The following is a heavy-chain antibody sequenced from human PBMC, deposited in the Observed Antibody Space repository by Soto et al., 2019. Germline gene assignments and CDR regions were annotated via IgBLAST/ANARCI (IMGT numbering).Heavy chain of an antibody. D-gene: IGHD3-22*01. J-gene: IGHJ4*02. V-gene: IGHV1-58*01. CDR2: SVVCSGNT. CDR1: GFTFTNSA. CDR3: AAGSIDSVSGYRPFDY. Sequence: VASVKVSFKACGFTFTNSAVQWLRQARGQRLEGIGWSVVCSGNTNYAQKFQYSVTITKDKSTSTAYMELSRLRSEDTAVYYCAAGSIDSVSGYRPFDYWGQGTLVTVSS.